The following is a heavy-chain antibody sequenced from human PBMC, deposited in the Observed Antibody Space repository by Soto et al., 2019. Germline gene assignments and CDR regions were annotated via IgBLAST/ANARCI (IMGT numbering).Heavy chain of an antibody. CDR3: ASPDPITGTTEYYFGY. CDR2: IIPIFGTA. J-gene: IGHJ4*02. Sequence: ASVKVSCKASGGTFSSYAISWVRQAPGQGLEWMRGIIPIFGTANYAQKFQGRVTITADESTSTAYMELSSLRSEDTAVYYCASPDPITGTTEYYFGYWGQGTLVTVSS. V-gene: IGHV1-69*13. CDR1: GGTFSSYA. D-gene: IGHD1-7*01.